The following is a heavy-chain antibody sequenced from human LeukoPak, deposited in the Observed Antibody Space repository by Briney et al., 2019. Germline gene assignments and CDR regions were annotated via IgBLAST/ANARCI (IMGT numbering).Heavy chain of an antibody. CDR3: AKGLTTRYHYYHGMDV. V-gene: IGHV3-30*18. Sequence: GGSLRLSCAASGFTFSNYDIHWVRQAPGKGLEWVAVISFDGSNRYYVDSVKGRFTISRDKSKNMLSLQMNGLRAEDAAVYYCAKGLTTRYHYYHGMDVWGQGTTVTVSS. CDR2: ISFDGSNR. CDR1: GFTFSNYD. D-gene: IGHD4/OR15-4a*01. J-gene: IGHJ6*02.